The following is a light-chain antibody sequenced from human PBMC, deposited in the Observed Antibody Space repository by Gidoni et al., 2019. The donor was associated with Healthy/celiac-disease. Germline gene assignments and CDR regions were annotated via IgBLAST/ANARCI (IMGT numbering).Light chain of an antibody. CDR2: LNSDGSH. V-gene: IGLV4-69*01. CDR3: QTWGTGIRV. J-gene: IGLJ3*02. Sequence: QLVLTQSPSASASLGASVKLTCTLSSGHSSYAIAWHPQQPEKGPRYLMKLNSDGSHSKGDGIPDRFSGSISGAERYLTISSLQSEDEADYYCQTWGTGIRVFGGGTKLTVL. CDR1: SGHSSYA.